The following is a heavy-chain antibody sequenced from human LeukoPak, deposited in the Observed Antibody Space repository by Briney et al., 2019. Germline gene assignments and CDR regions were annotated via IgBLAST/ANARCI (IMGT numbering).Heavy chain of an antibody. CDR2: IYHSGSA. V-gene: IGHV4-38-2*02. CDR3: AKSNGYGLIDI. Sequence: PSETLSLTCTVSGFSITSGYYWGWIRQSPGKGLEWIGNIYHSGSAYYNPSLKSRVTISLDTSRNQFSLKLNSVTAADTAVYYCAKSNGYGLIDIWGQGTMVTVSS. D-gene: IGHD3-22*01. CDR1: GFSITSGYY. J-gene: IGHJ3*02.